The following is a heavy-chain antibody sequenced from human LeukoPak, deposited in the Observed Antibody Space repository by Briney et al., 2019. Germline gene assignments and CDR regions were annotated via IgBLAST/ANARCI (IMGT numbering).Heavy chain of an antibody. CDR2: IYTSGST. Sequence: KPSETLSLTCTVSGGSISSYYWSWIRQPAGKGLELIGRIYTSGSTNYNPSLRSRVTMSVDTSKNQFSLRLRSVTAADTAVYYCARTSYDTTNDAFDIWGQGTMVTVSS. CDR3: ARTSYDTTNDAFDI. CDR1: GGSISSYY. J-gene: IGHJ3*02. V-gene: IGHV4-4*07. D-gene: IGHD3-22*01.